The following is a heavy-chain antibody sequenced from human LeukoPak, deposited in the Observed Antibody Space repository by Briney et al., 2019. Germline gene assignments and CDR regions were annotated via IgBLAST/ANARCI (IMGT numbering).Heavy chain of an antibody. CDR2: ISSSSSYI. CDR1: GFTFSSYS. J-gene: IGHJ6*03. V-gene: IGHV3-21*01. Sequence: PGGSLRLSCAASGFTFSSYSMNWVRQAPGKGLEWVSSISSSSSYIYYADSVKGRFTISRDNAKNSLYLQMNSLRAEDTAVYYCARDRKGSSYYYYMDVWGKGTTVTVS. CDR3: ARDRKGSSYYYYMDV. D-gene: IGHD6-13*01.